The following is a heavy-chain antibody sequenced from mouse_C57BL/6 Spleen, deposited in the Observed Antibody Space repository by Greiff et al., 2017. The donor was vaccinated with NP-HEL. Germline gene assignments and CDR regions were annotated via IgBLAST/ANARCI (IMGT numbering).Heavy chain of an antibody. V-gene: IGHV1-72*01. Sequence: LQESGAELVKPGASVKLSCKASGYTFTSYWMHWVKQRPGRGLEWIGRIDPNSGGTKYNEKFKSKATLTVDKPSSTAYMQLSSLTSEDSAVYSCAWGDYERYYAMDYWGQGTSVTVSA. J-gene: IGHJ4*01. CDR1: GYTFTSYW. CDR3: AWGDYERYYAMDY. CDR2: IDPNSGGT. D-gene: IGHD2-4*01.